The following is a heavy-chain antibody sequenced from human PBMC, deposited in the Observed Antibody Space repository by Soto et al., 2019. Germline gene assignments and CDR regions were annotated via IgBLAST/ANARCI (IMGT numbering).Heavy chain of an antibody. Sequence: ASVKVSCKASGYTFTSYAMHWARQAPGQRLERMGWINAGNGNTKYSQKFQGRVTITRDTSASTAYMELSSLRSEDTAVYYCSVDTAMVARAYWGQGTLVTVSS. CDR3: SVDTAMVARAY. J-gene: IGHJ4*02. CDR2: INAGNGNT. V-gene: IGHV1-3*01. CDR1: GYTFTSYA. D-gene: IGHD5-18*01.